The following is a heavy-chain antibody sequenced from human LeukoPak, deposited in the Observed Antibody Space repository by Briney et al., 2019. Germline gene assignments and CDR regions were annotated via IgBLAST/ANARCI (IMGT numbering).Heavy chain of an antibody. J-gene: IGHJ4*02. CDR1: GFTFSSFA. CDR2: ISGSAST. D-gene: IGHD6-19*01. V-gene: IGHV3-23*01. CDR3: AGYSSGWYGNYFDY. Sequence: GGSLRLSCAASGFTFSSFAMTWVRQAPGKGLKWVSAISGSASTYYADSVKGRFTISRDNSKNTLYLQMNSLRAEDTAVYYCAGYSSGWYGNYFDYWGQGTLVTVSS.